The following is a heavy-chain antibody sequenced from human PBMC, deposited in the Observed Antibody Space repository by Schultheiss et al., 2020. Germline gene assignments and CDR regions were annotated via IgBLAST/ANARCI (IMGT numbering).Heavy chain of an antibody. V-gene: IGHV3-23*01. J-gene: IGHJ4*02. CDR1: GFTFSSYA. D-gene: IGHD6-19*01. CDR3: AKDEPAEQWLVHDVAHD. CDR2: ISGSGGST. Sequence: GASLKISCAASGFTFSSYAMSWVRQAPGKGLEWVSAISGSGGSTYYADSVKGRFTISRDNSKNTLYLQMNSLRAEDTAVYYCAKDEPAEQWLVHDVAHDWGRGSLVTGSS.